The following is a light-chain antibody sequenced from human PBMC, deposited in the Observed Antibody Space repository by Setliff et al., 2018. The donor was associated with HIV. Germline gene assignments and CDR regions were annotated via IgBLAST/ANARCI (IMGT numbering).Light chain of an antibody. Sequence: QSVLTQPASVSGSPGQSITISCTGTSSDVGGYNYVSWYQQHAGKAPKLMIYEVSNRPSGVSNRFSGSKSGNTASLTISGLQAEDEADYYCSSYTSTTLEVFGTGTKVTVL. CDR1: SSDVGGYNY. CDR3: SSYTSTTLEV. V-gene: IGLV2-14*01. J-gene: IGLJ1*01. CDR2: EVS.